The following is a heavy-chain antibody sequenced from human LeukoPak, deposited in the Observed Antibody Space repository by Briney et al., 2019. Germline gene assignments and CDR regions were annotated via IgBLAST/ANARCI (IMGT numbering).Heavy chain of an antibody. CDR3: ARAGYDSSGYSAYFDC. D-gene: IGHD3-22*01. CDR2: IYTSGST. J-gene: IGHJ4*02. CDR1: GGSISSYY. Sequence: SETLSLTCTVSGGSISSYYWSWIRQPAGKGLEWIGRIYTSGSTNYNPSLKSRVTMSVDTSKNQFSLKLSSVTAADTAVYYRARAGYDSSGYSAYFDCWGQGTLVTVSS. V-gene: IGHV4-4*07.